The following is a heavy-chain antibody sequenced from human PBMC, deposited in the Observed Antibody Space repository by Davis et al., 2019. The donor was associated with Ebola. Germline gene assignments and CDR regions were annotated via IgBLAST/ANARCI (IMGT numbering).Heavy chain of an antibody. CDR1: GGTFTNYA. CDR3: ARERLIVVAVAATGDYYYGMDV. D-gene: IGHD2-15*01. Sequence: AASVKVSCKTSGGTFTNYAVNWVRQAPGQGLEWMGKIIPVVDTKDYAQKFQGRVTLTADKATNTAYMELSGLRFDDTAVYYCARERLIVVAVAATGDYYYGMDVWGKGTTVTVSS. J-gene: IGHJ6*04. V-gene: IGHV1-69*04. CDR2: IIPVVDTK.